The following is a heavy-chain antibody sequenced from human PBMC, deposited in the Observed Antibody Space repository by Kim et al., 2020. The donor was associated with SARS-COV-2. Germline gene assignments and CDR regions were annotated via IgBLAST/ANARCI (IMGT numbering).Heavy chain of an antibody. J-gene: IGHJ6*02. CDR3: AREPRSIDFGMDV. Sequence: GGSLRLSCAASGFTFSDYSMHWVRQAPGKGLEWVAYISPDGNLLYYGDSVTGRSSITRDNSRNTLLLQMNSLGAEATAVYYCAREPRSIDFGMDVWGPGTTVTVSS. CDR1: GFTFSDYS. CDR2: ISPDGNLL. V-gene: IGHV3-33*01. D-gene: IGHD6-6*01.